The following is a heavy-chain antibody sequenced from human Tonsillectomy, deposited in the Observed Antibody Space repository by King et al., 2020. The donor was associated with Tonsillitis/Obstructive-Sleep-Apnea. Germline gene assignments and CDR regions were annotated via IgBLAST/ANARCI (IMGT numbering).Heavy chain of an antibody. Sequence: VQLVESGGGVVQPGRSLRLSCAASGFTFSSYPMHWVRQAPGKGLEWVAVISYDGSDKYYADSVKGRFTISRDNSKNTLYLQMNSLRDEDTAVYHCARELGGAWCYCGHGTLVIASS. V-gene: IGHV3-30*04. CDR3: ARELGGAWCY. CDR1: GFTFSSYP. J-gene: IGHJ4*01. D-gene: IGHD3-16*01. CDR2: ISYDGSDK.